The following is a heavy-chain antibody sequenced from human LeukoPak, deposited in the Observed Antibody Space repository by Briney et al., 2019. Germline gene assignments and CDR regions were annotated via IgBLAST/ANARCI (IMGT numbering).Heavy chain of an antibody. CDR3: ARDRIPLAELVATLAGWFDP. J-gene: IGHJ5*02. D-gene: IGHD5-12*01. CDR1: GYSISSGYY. V-gene: IGHV4-38-2*02. CDR2: INHSGST. Sequence: RSSETLSLTCTVSGYSISSGYYWGWIRQPPGKGLEWIGSINHSGSTYYNPSLKSRVTISVDTSKNQFSLKLSSVTAADTAVYYCARDRIPLAELVATLAGWFDPWGQGTLVTVSS.